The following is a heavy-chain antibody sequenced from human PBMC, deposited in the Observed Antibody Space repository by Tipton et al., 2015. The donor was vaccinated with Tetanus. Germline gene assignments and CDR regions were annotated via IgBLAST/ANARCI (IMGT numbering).Heavy chain of an antibody. CDR3: ARMGFTYGQVDY. V-gene: IGHV4-30-4*01. Sequence: TLSLTCNVSGGSINTGDYYWSWIRQSPGKGLEWIGHVYYSGRTYYNPPLKSRVTISADMSKNQFSLKLTSVTAADTATYYCARMGFTYGQVDYWGQGILVTVSS. CDR2: VYYSGRT. J-gene: IGHJ4*02. D-gene: IGHD5-18*01. CDR1: GGSINTGDYY.